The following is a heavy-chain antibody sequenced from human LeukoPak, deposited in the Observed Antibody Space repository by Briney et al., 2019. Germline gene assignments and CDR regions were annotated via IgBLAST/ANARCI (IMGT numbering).Heavy chain of an antibody. J-gene: IGHJ4*02. D-gene: IGHD1-26*01. V-gene: IGHV3-74*01. Sequence: GGSLRLSCAASGFTLSSYWMHWVRQAPGKGLVWVSRINSDGRSTNYVDSVKGRFTISRDNAKNTLYLHMNSLRAEDTAVYYCARGRERYSGSYLFDYWGQGTLVTVSS. CDR2: INSDGRST. CDR1: GFTLSSYW. CDR3: ARGRERYSGSYLFDY.